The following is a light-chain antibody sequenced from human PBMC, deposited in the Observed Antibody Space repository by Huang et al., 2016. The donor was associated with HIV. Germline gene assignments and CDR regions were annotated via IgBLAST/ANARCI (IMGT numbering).Light chain of an antibody. CDR2: AAY. J-gene: IGKJ1*01. Sequence: DIQMTQSPSSLSASVGDRVTTTCRASQSISSYLNWYQQKPGKAPKLLIYAAYSLQSGVPSRFSGSGSGTDFTLTISSLQPEDFATYYCQQSYSTPPEGTFGPGTKVEIK. CDR1: QSISSY. CDR3: QQSYSTPPEGT. V-gene: IGKV1-39*01.